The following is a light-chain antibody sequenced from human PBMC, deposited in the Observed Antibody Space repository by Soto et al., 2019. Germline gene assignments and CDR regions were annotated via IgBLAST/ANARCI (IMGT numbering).Light chain of an antibody. V-gene: IGKV3D-20*01. J-gene: IGKJ5*01. Sequence: ECLLTQAPATLSLSPGERATVSCGASQSFSSSYLAWYQQKPGLAPRLLIYDASSRATGISDRCSGSGSGTDSTLTISRLEPEDFAVYYCQQYGSSPFFGQGTRLEIK. CDR3: QQYGSSPF. CDR2: DAS. CDR1: QSFSSSY.